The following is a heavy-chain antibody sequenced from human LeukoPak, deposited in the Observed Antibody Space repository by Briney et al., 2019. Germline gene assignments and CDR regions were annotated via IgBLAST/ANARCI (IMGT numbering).Heavy chain of an antibody. Sequence: SETLSLTCTVSGGSISSYYWSWIRQPPGKGLEWIGYIYYSGSTNYNPSLKSRVTISVDTSKNQFSLKLSSVTAADTAVYYCARVRIAGTGFLFDYWGQGTLVTVSS. V-gene: IGHV4-59*01. CDR3: ARVRIAGTGFLFDY. CDR2: IYYSGST. CDR1: GGSISSYY. D-gene: IGHD6-13*01. J-gene: IGHJ4*02.